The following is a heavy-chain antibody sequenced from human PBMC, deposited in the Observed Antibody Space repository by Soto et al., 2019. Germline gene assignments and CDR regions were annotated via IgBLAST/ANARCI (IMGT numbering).Heavy chain of an antibody. Sequence: VEVSCKASGYTFTSYGISWVRQANGKGLEWMGWISAYNGNTNYAQKLQGRVTMTTDTSTSTAYMELRSLRSDDTAVYYCARDTAVVVVAATNYYYYYGMDVWGQGTTVTVSS. D-gene: IGHD2-15*01. V-gene: IGHV1-18*04. CDR1: GYTFTSYG. CDR2: ISAYNGNT. J-gene: IGHJ6*02. CDR3: ARDTAVVVVAATNYYYYYGMDV.